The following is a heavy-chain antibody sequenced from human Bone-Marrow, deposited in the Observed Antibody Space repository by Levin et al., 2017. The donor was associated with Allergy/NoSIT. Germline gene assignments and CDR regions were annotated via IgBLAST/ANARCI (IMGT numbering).Heavy chain of an antibody. CDR1: GYPFTSYD. Sequence: ASVKVSCKASGYPFTSYDINWVRQATGQGLEWMGWMNPNSGDTGYPQKFQGRVTMTRNAAISTAYMELNSLRSEDTAVYYCARVWGSVDYWGQGTLVTVSS. V-gene: IGHV1-8*01. CDR2: MNPNSGDT. D-gene: IGHD3-16*01. J-gene: IGHJ4*02. CDR3: ARVWGSVDY.